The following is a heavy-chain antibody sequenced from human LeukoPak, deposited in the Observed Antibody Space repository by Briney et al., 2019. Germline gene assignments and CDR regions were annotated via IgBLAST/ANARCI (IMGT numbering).Heavy chain of an antibody. D-gene: IGHD2-2*02. CDR2: ISSSGSTI. V-gene: IGHV3-11*04. CDR3: AKGGGDIVVVQAAILGSDLDY. Sequence: PGGSLRLSCAASGFTFSDYYMSWIRQAPGKGLEWVSYISSSGSTIYYADSVKGRFTISRDNSKNTLYLQMNSLRAEDTAVYYCAKGGGDIVVVQAAILGSDLDYWGQGPLVTVPS. J-gene: IGHJ4*02. CDR1: GFTFSDYY.